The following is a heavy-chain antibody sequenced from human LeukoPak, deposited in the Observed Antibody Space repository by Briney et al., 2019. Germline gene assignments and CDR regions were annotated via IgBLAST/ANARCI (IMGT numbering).Heavy chain of an antibody. CDR2: IGTASDT. D-gene: IGHD1-1*01. Sequence: GGSLRLSCAASGFTFSSFAMHWVRQPTGQGLEGVSTIGTASDTYYPGSVEGRFTLSRDNAKNSLYLQMNSLTAGDTAVYYCARGPPRGKYYYMDVWGKGTTVTVSS. CDR3: ARGPPRGKYYYMDV. CDR1: GFTFSSFA. V-gene: IGHV3-13*01. J-gene: IGHJ6*03.